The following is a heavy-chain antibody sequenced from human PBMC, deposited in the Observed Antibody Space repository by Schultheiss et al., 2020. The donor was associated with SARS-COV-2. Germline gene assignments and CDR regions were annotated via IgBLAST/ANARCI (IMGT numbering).Heavy chain of an antibody. V-gene: IGHV3-11*01. D-gene: IGHD1-7*01. CDR1: GFTFSEYY. Sequence: GGSLRXSCAAXGFTFSEYYMSWFRQAPGKGLEWVSYISSSGSTIYYADSVKGRFTISRDNAKNSLYLQMNSLRAEDTAVYYCARDLGEELSYYYYMDVWGKGTTVTVSS. J-gene: IGHJ6*03. CDR2: ISSSGSTI. CDR3: ARDLGEELSYYYYMDV.